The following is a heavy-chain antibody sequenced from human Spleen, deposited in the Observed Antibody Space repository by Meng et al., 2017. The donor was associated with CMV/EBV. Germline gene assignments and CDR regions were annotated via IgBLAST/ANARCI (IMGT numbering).Heavy chain of an antibody. V-gene: IGHV3-48*03. J-gene: IGHJ3*02. CDR3: GRYDILTGYYSAFDI. CDR1: GFSFSTSE. Sequence: GESLKISCAASGFSFSTSEMNWVRQAPGKGLEWVSYISTSGGTVFYADSMKGRFTISRDNAKNSLYLQMNSLRAEDTALYYCGRYDILTGYYSAFDIWGQGTMVTVSS. D-gene: IGHD3-9*01. CDR2: ISTSGGTV.